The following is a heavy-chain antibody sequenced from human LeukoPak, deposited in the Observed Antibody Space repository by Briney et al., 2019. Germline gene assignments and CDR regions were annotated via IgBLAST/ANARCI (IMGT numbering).Heavy chain of an antibody. CDR3: ARALAATEDLYYYYGMDV. D-gene: IGHD6-13*01. J-gene: IGHJ6*02. V-gene: IGHV4-59*01. CDR2: IYYSGST. CDR1: GGSISSYY. Sequence: SETLSLTCTVSGGSISSYYWSWIRQPPGKGLEWLGYIYYSGSTNYNPSLKSRVTISVDTSKNQFSLKLSSVTAADTAVYYCARALAATEDLYYYYGMDVWGQGTTVTVSS.